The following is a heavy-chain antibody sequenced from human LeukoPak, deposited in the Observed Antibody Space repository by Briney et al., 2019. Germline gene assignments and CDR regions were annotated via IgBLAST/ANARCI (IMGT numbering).Heavy chain of an antibody. Sequence: GGSLRLSCAASGFTFSSYAMSWVRQTPGKGLEWVSAISGSGGSTYYADSVKGRFTISRDNSKNTLYLQMNSLRAEDTAVYYCAKGSGYYYGSGSYKGGLDYWGQGTLVTVSS. CDR3: AKGSGYYYGSGSYKGGLDY. J-gene: IGHJ4*02. CDR1: GFTFSSYA. V-gene: IGHV3-23*01. CDR2: ISGSGGST. D-gene: IGHD3-10*01.